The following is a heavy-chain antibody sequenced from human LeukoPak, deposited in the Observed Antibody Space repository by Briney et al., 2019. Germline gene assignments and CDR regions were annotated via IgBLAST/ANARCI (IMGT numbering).Heavy chain of an antibody. CDR3: ARETDSTLFDY. CDR2: ISSSGSTI. J-gene: IGHJ4*02. Sequence: LTCTVSGYSISSDYYWGWIRQPPGKGLEWVSYISSSGSTIYYADSVKGRFTVSRDNAKNSLYLQMNSLRAEDTAIYYCARETDSTLFDYWGQGTLVTVSS. D-gene: IGHD2/OR15-2a*01. CDR1: GYSISSDYY. V-gene: IGHV3-11*04.